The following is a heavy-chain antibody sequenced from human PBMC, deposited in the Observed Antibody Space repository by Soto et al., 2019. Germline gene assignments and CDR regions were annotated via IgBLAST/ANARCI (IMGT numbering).Heavy chain of an antibody. D-gene: IGHD2-21*01. V-gene: IGHV3-23*01. CDR1: GFTFSTYA. Sequence: EVQLLESGGGLVQPGGSLRLSCAVSGFTFSTYAMSWVRQAPGKGLEWVSGISDNGAGRFHADSVNGRFTISRDNSKNMLYLEMHSLRAEDVAVYYCAREVNRGVVPAYYDFWGRGALVAVSS. J-gene: IGHJ2*01. CDR3: AREVNRGVVPAYYDF. CDR2: ISDNGAGR.